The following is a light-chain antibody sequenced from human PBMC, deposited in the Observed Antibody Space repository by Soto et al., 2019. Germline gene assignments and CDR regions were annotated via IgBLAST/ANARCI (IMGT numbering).Light chain of an antibody. Sequence: EIVMTQSPATLSVSPGERATLSCRASQSVSSNLAWYQQKPGQAPRLLIYGASTRATGIPARFSGSGSGTEFTLTISSLQSEDFAVYYCQQYKNWPPLTGGGGNKVDIK. V-gene: IGKV3-15*01. CDR3: QQYKNWPPLT. CDR1: QSVSSN. CDR2: GAS. J-gene: IGKJ4*01.